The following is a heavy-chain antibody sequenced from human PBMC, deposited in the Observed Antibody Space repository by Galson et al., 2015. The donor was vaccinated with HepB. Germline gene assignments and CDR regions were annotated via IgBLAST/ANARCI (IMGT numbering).Heavy chain of an antibody. V-gene: IGHV1-18*04. D-gene: IGHD3-3*01. CDR2: ISAYNGNT. J-gene: IGHJ5*02. CDR1: GYTFTSYG. Sequence: SVKVSCKASGYTFTSYGISWVRQAPGQGLEWMGWISAYNGNTNYAQKLQGRVTMTTDTSTSTAYMELRSLRSDDTAVYYCAYHTTLLGWFDPWGQGTLVTVSS. CDR3: AYHTTLLGWFDP.